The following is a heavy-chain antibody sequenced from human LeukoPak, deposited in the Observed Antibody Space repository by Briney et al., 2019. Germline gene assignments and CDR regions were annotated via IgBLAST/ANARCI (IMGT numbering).Heavy chain of an antibody. CDR2: IIPIFGTA. V-gene: IGHV1-69*06. CDR1: GGTFSSYA. Sequence: SVKVSRKASGGTFSSYAISWVRQAPGQGLEWMGGIIPIFGTANYGQKFQGRVTITADKSTSTAYMELSSLTSEDTAVHYCATALQTSNYYYGMDVWGKGTTVTVSS. J-gene: IGHJ6*04. CDR3: ATALQTSNYYYGMDV.